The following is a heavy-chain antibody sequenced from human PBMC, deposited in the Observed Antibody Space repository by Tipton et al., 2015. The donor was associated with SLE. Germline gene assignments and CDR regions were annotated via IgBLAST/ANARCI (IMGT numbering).Heavy chain of an antibody. CDR3: ARSEVEYLNWFDP. Sequence: TLSLTCTVSGDAITNNNFYWDWVRQPPGKGLEWIGSIFHLGMTYYNPSLESRVTLSVDTSKNQFSLKLTSVTAADTAVYYCARSEVEYLNWFDPWGQGTLVTVSS. V-gene: IGHV4-39*01. J-gene: IGHJ5*02. CDR1: GDAITNNNFY. CDR2: IFHLGMT. D-gene: IGHD2-2*02.